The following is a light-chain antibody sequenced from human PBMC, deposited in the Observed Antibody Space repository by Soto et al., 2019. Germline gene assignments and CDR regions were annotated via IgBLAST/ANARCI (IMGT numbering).Light chain of an antibody. CDR1: SSDVGGYTY. Sequence: QSALTQPRSVSGSPGQSVSISCTGTSSDVGGYTYVSWYQQHPGKAPKVMIYDVSKRPSGVPDRFSGSKSGNTASLTISGLQSEDEADYYCCSYAGRYTYVFGTGTKVNV. V-gene: IGLV2-11*01. J-gene: IGLJ1*01. CDR2: DVS. CDR3: CSYAGRYTYV.